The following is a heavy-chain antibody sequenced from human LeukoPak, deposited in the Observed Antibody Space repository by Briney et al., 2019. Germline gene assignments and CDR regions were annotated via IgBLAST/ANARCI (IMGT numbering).Heavy chain of an antibody. CDR3: ARDSWDNIVVAPGATFFDY. CDR1: GFTFSSHR. D-gene: IGHD2-15*01. CDR2: IKKDGSEE. V-gene: IGHV3-7*01. Sequence: GGSLRLSCAASGFTFSSHRMSWVRQAPGKGLEWVANIKKDGSEEYYVDSVKGRFTISRDNAKTSLYLQMNSLRAEDTAVYYCARDSWDNIVVAPGATFFDYWGQGTLVTVSS. J-gene: IGHJ4*02.